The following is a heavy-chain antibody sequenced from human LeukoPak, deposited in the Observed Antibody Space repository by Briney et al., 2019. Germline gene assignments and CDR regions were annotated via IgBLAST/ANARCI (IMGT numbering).Heavy chain of an antibody. CDR1: GFTFSSWY. CDR2: ITSDGTTS. J-gene: IGHJ4*02. V-gene: IGHV3-74*01. CDR3: ASPKPDY. Sequence: GGSLRLSCAASGFTFSSWYMYWVRQRPGKGMEWLCRITSDGTTSYYADSVRGRFTISRDNAKNTLYLQMNSLTDEDTAVYYCASPKPDYWGQGTLVTVSS.